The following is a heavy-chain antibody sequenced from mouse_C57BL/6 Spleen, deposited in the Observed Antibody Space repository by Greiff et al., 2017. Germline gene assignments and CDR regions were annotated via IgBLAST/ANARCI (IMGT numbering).Heavy chain of an antibody. D-gene: IGHD1-1*01. CDR2: IHPSDSDT. CDR3: AMGYYGSRGLYWYFDV. Sequence: VQLQQPGAELVKPGASVKVSCKASGYTFTSYWMHWVKQRPGQGLEWIGRIHPSDSDTNYNQKFKGKATLTVYKSSSTAYMQLSSLTSEDSAVYYCAMGYYGSRGLYWYFDVWGTGTTVTVSS. J-gene: IGHJ1*03. V-gene: IGHV1-74*01. CDR1: GYTFTSYW.